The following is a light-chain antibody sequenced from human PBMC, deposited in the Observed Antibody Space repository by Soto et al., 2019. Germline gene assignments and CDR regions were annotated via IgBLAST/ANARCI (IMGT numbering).Light chain of an antibody. V-gene: IGLV2-14*01. Sequence: QSALTQPASVSGSPGQSITISCTGTSSDVGGYNYVSWYPQHPGKAPKLMIYEVSNRPAGVSKRYSGSKSVNTASMTISGHPAENGADYYSRSDTGSSTPYVLGTGTKLTVL. J-gene: IGLJ1*01. CDR1: SSDVGGYNY. CDR2: EVS. CDR3: RSDTGSSTPYV.